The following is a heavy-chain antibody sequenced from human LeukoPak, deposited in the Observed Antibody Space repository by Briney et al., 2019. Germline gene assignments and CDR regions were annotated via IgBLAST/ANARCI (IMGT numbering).Heavy chain of an antibody. D-gene: IGHD3-22*01. J-gene: IGHJ4*02. Sequence: SETLSLTCTVSGGSITSYYWSWIRQPAGKGLECIGRIYTRGSTKYSPSLKSRVTLSVDTSKNQFSLRLSSVTAADTAVYYCAGEGHYYDDTGYYYGGEDYWGQGTLVTVSS. CDR2: IYTRGST. CDR3: AGEGHYYDDTGYYYGGEDY. V-gene: IGHV4-4*07. CDR1: GGSITSYY.